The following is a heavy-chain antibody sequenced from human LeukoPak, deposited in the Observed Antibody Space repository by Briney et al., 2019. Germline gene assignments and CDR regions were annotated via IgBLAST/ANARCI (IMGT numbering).Heavy chain of an antibody. Sequence: ASVKVSCKASGYTFTSYDINWVRQATGQGLEWMGWMNPNSGNTGYAQKFQGRVTMTRNTSITTAYMELSSLRSGDTAVYYCARANMIVVVTLFDYWGQGTLVTVSS. CDR1: GYTFTSYD. D-gene: IGHD3-22*01. V-gene: IGHV1-8*01. CDR3: ARANMIVVVTLFDY. CDR2: MNPNSGNT. J-gene: IGHJ4*02.